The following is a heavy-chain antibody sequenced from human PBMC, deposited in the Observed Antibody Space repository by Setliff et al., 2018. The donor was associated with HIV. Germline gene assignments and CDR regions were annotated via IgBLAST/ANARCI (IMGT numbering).Heavy chain of an antibody. Sequence: GGSLRLSCAASGFAFSDYWMSWVRQAPGKGLEWVATINEDGSKKYYGVSVKGRFTISRDNAKRSLYLQMNSLRAEDTAVYYCVRGSIGFCSGMTNCQSLFDIWGQGTMVTVSS. CDR2: INEDGSKK. CDR3: VRGSIGFCSGMTNCQSLFDI. CDR1: GFAFSDYW. D-gene: IGHD2-15*01. J-gene: IGHJ3*02. V-gene: IGHV3-7*04.